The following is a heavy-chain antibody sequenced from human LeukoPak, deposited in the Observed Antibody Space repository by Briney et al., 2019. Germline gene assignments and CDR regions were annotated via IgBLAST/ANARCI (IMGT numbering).Heavy chain of an antibody. CDR3: AGAPDSRLQARDYGEENCYRDV. CDR2: ISGDGGST. D-gene: IGHD4/OR15-4a*01. J-gene: IGHJ6*03. V-gene: IGHV3-43*02. Sequence: PGRSIRLACASCLFTCNDYAKQWVRQASGRGQEWVSVISGDGGSTNYADSVKGRFTISRYNSKNSLYLQMNSMRRDDTALYYGAGAPDSRLQARDYGEENCYRDVWGKGTTV. CDR1: LFTCNDYA.